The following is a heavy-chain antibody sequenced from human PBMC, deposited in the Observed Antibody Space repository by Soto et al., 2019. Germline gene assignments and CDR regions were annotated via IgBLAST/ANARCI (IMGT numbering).Heavy chain of an antibody. CDR2: IYWDDDK. Sequence: QITLKESGPPLVKPTQPITLTCTFSGFSLSTSGVGVGWIRQPPVKALEWLALIYWDDDKRYSTSLKSRLTIAKDTSKNQVVLTMTNMDPVDTAIYYCAHKPIAEGGYCYFDLWCRCTLVTVSS. J-gene: IGHJ2*01. V-gene: IGHV2-5*02. CDR3: AHKPIAEGGYCYFDL. D-gene: IGHD2-15*01. CDR1: GFSLSTSGVG.